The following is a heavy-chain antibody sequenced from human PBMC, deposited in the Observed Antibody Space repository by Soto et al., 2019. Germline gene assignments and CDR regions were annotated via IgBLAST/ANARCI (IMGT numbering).Heavy chain of an antibody. CDR3: ARPDRTYYYGSGTQNWNAFDI. D-gene: IGHD3-10*01. CDR2: IIPIFGTA. V-gene: IGHV1-69*13. J-gene: IGHJ3*02. Sequence: GASVKVSCKASGGTFSSYAISWVRQAPGQGLEWMGGIIPIFGTANYAQKFQGRVTITADESTSTAYMELSSLRSEDTAVYYCARPDRTYYYGSGTQNWNAFDIWGQGTMVTVSS. CDR1: GGTFSSYA.